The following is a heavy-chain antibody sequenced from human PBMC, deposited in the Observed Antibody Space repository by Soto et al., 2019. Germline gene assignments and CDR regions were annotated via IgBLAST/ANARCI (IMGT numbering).Heavy chain of an antibody. D-gene: IGHD3-3*01. CDR2: INHSGST. CDR1: GGSFSGYY. CDR3: ANRITRRAIFGLQNYMDV. V-gene: IGHV4-34*01. J-gene: IGHJ6*03. Sequence: PSETLSLTCAVYGGSFSGYYWSWIRRPPGKGLEWIGEINHSGSTNYNPSLKSRVTISVDTSKNQFSLKLSSVTAADTAVYYCANRITRRAIFGLQNYMDVWGKGTTVTVSS.